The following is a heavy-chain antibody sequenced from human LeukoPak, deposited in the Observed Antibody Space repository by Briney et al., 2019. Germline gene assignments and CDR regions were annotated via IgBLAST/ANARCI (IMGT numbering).Heavy chain of an antibody. CDR3: ARDSGVGHAYFDY. CDR2: ISYDGSSK. Sequence: PGRSLRLSCAASGFTFSGYAMHWVRQAPGKGLEWVAVISYDGSSKYYADSVKGRFTISRDNSKNTLYLQMNSLRAEDTAVYYCARDSGVGHAYFDYWGQGTLVTVSS. CDR1: GFTFSGYA. J-gene: IGHJ4*02. D-gene: IGHD2-15*01. V-gene: IGHV3-30-3*01.